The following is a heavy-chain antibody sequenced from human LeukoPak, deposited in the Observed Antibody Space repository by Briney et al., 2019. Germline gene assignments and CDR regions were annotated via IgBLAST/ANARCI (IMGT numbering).Heavy chain of an antibody. CDR1: GASISSNNYY. Sequence: SETLSLTCSVSGASISSNNYYWGWIRQPPGRGLEWIGIIYYSGSTYYNSSLKSRVTISVDTPKNQFSLDLSSVTAADTAVYYCARHTIPTMLRGVPSRSWIDTWGQGSLVTVSS. V-gene: IGHV4-39*01. J-gene: IGHJ5*02. CDR2: IYYSGST. CDR3: ARHTIPTMLRGVPSRSWIDT. D-gene: IGHD3-10*01.